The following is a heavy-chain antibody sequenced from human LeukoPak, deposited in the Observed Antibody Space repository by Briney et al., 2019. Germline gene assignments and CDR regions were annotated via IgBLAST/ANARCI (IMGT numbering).Heavy chain of an antibody. J-gene: IGHJ6*02. CDR3: AKAITRIGDYYYYGMDV. D-gene: IGHD5-24*01. CDR1: GGSFSGYY. CDR2: INHSGST. Sequence: PSETLSLTCAVYGGSFSGYYWSWIRQPPGKGLEWIGEINHSGSTNYNPSLKSRVTISVDTSKNQFSLKLSSVTAVDTAVYYCAKAITRIGDYYYYGMDVWGQGTTVTVSS. V-gene: IGHV4-34*01.